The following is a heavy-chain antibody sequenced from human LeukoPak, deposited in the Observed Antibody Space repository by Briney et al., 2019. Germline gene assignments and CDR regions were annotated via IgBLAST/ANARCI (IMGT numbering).Heavy chain of an antibody. CDR1: GYTFTNYY. V-gene: IGHV1-46*03. CDR3: AGGTRPTDMGKLPAFDI. J-gene: IGHJ3*02. Sequence: GASVKVSCKASGYTFTNYYMHWVRQAPGQGLEWMGIISPSGGSTSYAQKFQGRVTITADKSTSTAYMELSSLRSEDTAVYYCAGGTRPTDMGKLPAFDIWGQGTMVTVSS. D-gene: IGHD2-15*01. CDR2: ISPSGGST.